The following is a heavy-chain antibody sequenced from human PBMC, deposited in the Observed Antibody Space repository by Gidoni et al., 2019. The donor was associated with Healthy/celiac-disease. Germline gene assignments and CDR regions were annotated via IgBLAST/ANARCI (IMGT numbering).Heavy chain of an antibody. Sequence: EVQLVESGGGLVQPGGSLRLSCAASGFTFSSYEMNWVRQAPGKGLEWVSYISSSGSTIYYADSVKGRFTISRDNAKNSLYLQMNSLRAEDTAVYYCASSYSSSWYVSDYWGQGTLVTVSS. V-gene: IGHV3-48*03. CDR1: GFTFSSYE. D-gene: IGHD6-13*01. CDR2: ISSSGSTI. J-gene: IGHJ4*02. CDR3: ASSYSSSWYVSDY.